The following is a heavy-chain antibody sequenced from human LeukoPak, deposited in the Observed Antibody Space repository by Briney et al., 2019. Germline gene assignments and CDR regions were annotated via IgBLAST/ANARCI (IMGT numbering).Heavy chain of an antibody. D-gene: IGHD2-15*01. CDR1: GFTFDDYA. CDR2: VSWNSAFI. Sequence: GRSLRLSCAASGFTFDDYAMHWVRQAPGKGLEWVSGVSWNSAFIGYADSVKGRFTISRDNAKNSLYLQMNSLRAEDTALYYCAKDRYCSGGSCYSGFDYWGQGTLVTVSS. V-gene: IGHV3-9*01. CDR3: AKDRYCSGGSCYSGFDY. J-gene: IGHJ4*02.